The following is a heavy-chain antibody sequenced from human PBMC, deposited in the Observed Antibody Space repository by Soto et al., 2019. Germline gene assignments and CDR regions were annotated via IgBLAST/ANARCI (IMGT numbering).Heavy chain of an antibody. CDR1: GYTFTSYG. V-gene: IGHV1-18*01. Sequence: ASVKVSCKASGYTFTSYGISWVRQAPGQGLEWVGWISAYDGKTDYAHKFRGRVTMTTDTSTNTAYMDLRSLRSDDTAVYYCARHNSQWPIWFDPWGQGTPVTVSS. J-gene: IGHJ5*02. CDR3: ARHNSQWPIWFDP. CDR2: ISAYDGKT. D-gene: IGHD1-20*01.